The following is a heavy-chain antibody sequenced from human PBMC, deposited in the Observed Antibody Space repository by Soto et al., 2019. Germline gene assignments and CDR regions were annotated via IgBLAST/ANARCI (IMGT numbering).Heavy chain of an antibody. V-gene: IGHV3-21*01. J-gene: IGHJ6*02. CDR2: ISSSSSYI. CDR3: ARVLGEWLASKISYYYYGRDV. Sequence: GGSLRLSCAASGFTFSSYSMNWVRQAPGKGLEWVSSISSSSSYIYYADSVKGRFTISRDNAKNSLYLQMNSLRAEDTAVYYCARVLGEWLASKISYYYYGRDVWGQGTTVTVSS. CDR1: GFTFSSYS. D-gene: IGHD6-19*01.